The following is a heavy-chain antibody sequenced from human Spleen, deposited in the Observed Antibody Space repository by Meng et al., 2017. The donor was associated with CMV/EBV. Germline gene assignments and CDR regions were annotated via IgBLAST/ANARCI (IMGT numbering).Heavy chain of an antibody. V-gene: IGHV3-9*01. J-gene: IGHJ4*02. Sequence: SLKISCAASGFTFDDYAMHWVRQAPGKGLEWVSGISWNSGSIGYADTVKGRFTISRDNAKNSLYLQMNSLRAEDTALYYYAKDIRAYDILTGYYNYWGQGTLVTVSS. CDR1: GFTFDDYA. D-gene: IGHD3-9*01. CDR3: AKDIRAYDILTGYYNY. CDR2: ISWNSGSI.